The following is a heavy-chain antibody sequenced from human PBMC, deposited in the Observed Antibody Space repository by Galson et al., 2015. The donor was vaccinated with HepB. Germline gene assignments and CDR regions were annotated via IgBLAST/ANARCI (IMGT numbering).Heavy chain of an antibody. J-gene: IGHJ4*02. V-gene: IGHV3-69-1*01. CDR1: GFTFSDYY. Sequence: SLRLSCAASGFTFSDYYMNWVRQAPGKGLEWVSSISSSSTIYYADSVKGRFTISRDNAKNSLYLQMNSLRAEDTAVYYCARDERIQRADYWGQGTLVTVSS. D-gene: IGHD6-25*01. CDR2: ISSSSTI. CDR3: ARDERIQRADY.